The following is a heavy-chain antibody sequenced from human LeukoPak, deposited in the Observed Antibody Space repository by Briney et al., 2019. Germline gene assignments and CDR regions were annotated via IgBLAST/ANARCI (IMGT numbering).Heavy chain of an antibody. CDR3: ASERPSSSWYDY. D-gene: IGHD6-13*01. CDR2: ISSTSSYI. V-gene: IGHV3-21*01. J-gene: IGHJ4*02. Sequence: GGSLRLSCAASGFTFSGYSMNWVRQAPGKGLEWVSSISSTSSYIYYADSVKGRFSISRDNANNSLYLQMNSLRAEDTAVYYCASERPSSSWYDYWGQGTLVTVSS. CDR1: GFTFSGYS.